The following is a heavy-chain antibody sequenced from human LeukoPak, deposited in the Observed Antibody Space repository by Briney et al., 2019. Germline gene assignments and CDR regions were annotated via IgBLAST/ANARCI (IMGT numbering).Heavy chain of an antibody. J-gene: IGHJ4*02. CDR2: IAHHGNNK. CDR3: AKDGSWSCTD. D-gene: IGHD2-8*02. Sequence: GGSLRLSCGASGFTFSSSAMHWVRQGPAKGLEWVAYIAHHGNNKYYADSVKGRFTISRDNSKGSLYLQMNSLRADDTAVYYCAKDGSWSCTDWGQGTLVRVSS. V-gene: IGHV3-30*02. CDR1: GFTFSSSA.